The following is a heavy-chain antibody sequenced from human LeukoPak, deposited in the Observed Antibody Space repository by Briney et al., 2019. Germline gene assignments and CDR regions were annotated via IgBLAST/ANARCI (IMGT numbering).Heavy chain of an antibody. D-gene: IGHD3-22*01. J-gene: IGHJ4*02. CDR2: IIPIFGTA. CDR1: GGTFSSYA. Sequence: GASVKVSCKASGGTFSSYAIGWVRQAPGQGLEWMGGIIPIFGTANYAQKFQGRVTITADESTSTAYMELSSLRSEDTAVYYCARGRDYYDSSGYYSYYFDYWGQGTLATVSS. CDR3: ARGRDYYDSSGYYSYYFDY. V-gene: IGHV1-69*13.